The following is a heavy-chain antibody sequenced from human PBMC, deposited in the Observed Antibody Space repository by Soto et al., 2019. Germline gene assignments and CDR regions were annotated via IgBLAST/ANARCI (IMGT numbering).Heavy chain of an antibody. CDR1: GGSISSYY. CDR3: AIACTDSSDYSLGMGV. D-gene: IGHD6-19*01. Sequence: PSETLSLTCTVSGGSISSYYWSWIRQPPGKGLEWIGYIYYSGSTNYNPSLKSRVTISVDTSKDQFSLKLSSVTAADTAVYYCAIACTDSSDYSLGMGVWGQGTTVTVSS. J-gene: IGHJ6*02. CDR2: IYYSGST. V-gene: IGHV4-59*12.